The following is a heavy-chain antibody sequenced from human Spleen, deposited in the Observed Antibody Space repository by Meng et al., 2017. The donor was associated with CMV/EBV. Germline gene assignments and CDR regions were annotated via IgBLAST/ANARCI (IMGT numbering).Heavy chain of an antibody. D-gene: IGHD2-21*02. CDR2: LSYTGST. CDR3: ARDGLGGGDYCFDS. CDR1: GGSISSSGYY. V-gene: IGHV4-31*01. J-gene: IGHJ5*01. Sequence: LRLSCTVSGGSISSSGYYWNWIRQRPGKGLEWIGYLSYTGSTFYNPSLRAAISVDTSKNQFSLKLTSVTAADTAVYYCARDGLGGGDYCFDSWGQGTLVTVSS.